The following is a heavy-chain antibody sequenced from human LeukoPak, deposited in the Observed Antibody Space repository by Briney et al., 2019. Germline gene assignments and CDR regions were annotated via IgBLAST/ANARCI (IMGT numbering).Heavy chain of an antibody. D-gene: IGHD6-19*01. Sequence: SETLSLTCTVSGGFISSYYWSWIRQPPGKGPEWIGYIYYSGSTNYNPSLKSRVTISVDTSKNQFSLKMNSVTAADTAVYYCARLASSGWSHCDYWGQGTLVTVSS. J-gene: IGHJ4*02. CDR2: IYYSGST. CDR3: ARLASSGWSHCDY. V-gene: IGHV4-59*08. CDR1: GGFISSYY.